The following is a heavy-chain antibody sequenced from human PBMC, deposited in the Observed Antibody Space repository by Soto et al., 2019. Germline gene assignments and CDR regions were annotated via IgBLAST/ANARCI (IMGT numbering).Heavy chain of an antibody. CDR2: IYYSGST. V-gene: IGHV4-59*08. J-gene: IGHJ6*02. CDR1: GGSISSYY. CDR3: ARFSSLTRERYLMDF. Sequence: SETLSLTCTVSGGSISSYYWSWIRQPPGKGLEWIGYIYYSGSTNYNPSLKSRVTISVDTSKNQFSLKLSSVTAADTAVYYCARFSSLTRERYLMDFWGQGTTVTVSS. D-gene: IGHD1-26*01.